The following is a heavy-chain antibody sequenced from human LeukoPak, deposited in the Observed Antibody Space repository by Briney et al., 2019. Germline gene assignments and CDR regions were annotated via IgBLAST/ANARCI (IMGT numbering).Heavy chain of an antibody. CDR2: INPSGSAT. CDR1: GSLFTNYL. D-gene: IGHD3-10*01. J-gene: IGHJ4*02. V-gene: IGHV5-51*01. CDR3: ALHPAQGSGSLDY. Sequence: TGASLEISCKGSGSLFTNYLIGGGRQLPGKGLEWVGIINPSGSATTYSPSVQGQITISVDKSISTAYLQWSSLKASDTAIYYCALHPAQGSGSLDYWGQGTLVTVSS.